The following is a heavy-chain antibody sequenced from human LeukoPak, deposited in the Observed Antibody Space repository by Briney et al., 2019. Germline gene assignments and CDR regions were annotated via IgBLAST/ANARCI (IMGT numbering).Heavy chain of an antibody. V-gene: IGHV4-30-4*01. J-gene: IGHJ4*02. CDR1: GGSISSGDYY. CDR3: ARDIRGDYGENGFDY. D-gene: IGHD4-17*01. Sequence: PSQTLSLTCTVSGGSISSGDYYWSWIRQPPGKGLEWIGYIYYSGSTYYNPSLKSRVTISVDTSKNQFSLKPSSVTAADTAVYYCARDIRGDYGENGFDYWGQGTLVTVSS. CDR2: IYYSGST.